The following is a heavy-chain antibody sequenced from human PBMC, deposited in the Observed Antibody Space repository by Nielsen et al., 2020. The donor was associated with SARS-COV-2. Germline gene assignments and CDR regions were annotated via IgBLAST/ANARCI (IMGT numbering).Heavy chain of an antibody. Sequence: SVKVSCKASGGTFSSYAISWVRQAPGQGLEWMGGIIPIFDTANYAQKFQGRVTITADESTSTAYMELSSLRSEDTAVYYCARVGFDNFWSGYSPYYFDYWGQGTLVTVSS. CDR2: IIPIFDTA. D-gene: IGHD3-3*01. CDR1: GGTFSSYA. J-gene: IGHJ4*02. V-gene: IGHV1-69*13. CDR3: ARVGFDNFWSGYSPYYFDY.